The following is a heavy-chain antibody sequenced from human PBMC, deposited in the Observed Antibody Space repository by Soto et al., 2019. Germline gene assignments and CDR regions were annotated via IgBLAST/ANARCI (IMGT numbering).Heavy chain of an antibody. V-gene: IGHV3-23*01. CDR2: ISGSGGST. D-gene: IGHD3-10*01. J-gene: IGHJ6*02. Sequence: EVQLLESGGGLVQPGGSLRLSCAASGFTFSSYAMSWVRQAPGKGLEWVSAISGSGGSTYYADSVKGRFTISRDNSKNPLYLQMNSLRAEDTAVYYCAKDRDYYGSGSYFPYYYYGMDVWGQGTTVTVSS. CDR3: AKDRDYYGSGSYFPYYYYGMDV. CDR1: GFTFSSYA.